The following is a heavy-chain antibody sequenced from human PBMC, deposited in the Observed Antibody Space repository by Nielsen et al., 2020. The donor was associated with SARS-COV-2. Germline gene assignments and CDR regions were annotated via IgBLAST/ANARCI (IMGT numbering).Heavy chain of an antibody. Sequence: SETLSLTCTISGGSISSGGYYWSWIRQHPGKGLEWIGYIYYSGSTYYNPSLKSRVTISVDTSKNQFSLKLSSVTAADTAVYYCARGTMIVVVIGAFDIWGQGTMVTVSS. D-gene: IGHD3-22*01. CDR3: ARGTMIVVVIGAFDI. V-gene: IGHV4-31*03. CDR2: IYYSGST. CDR1: GGSISSGGYY. J-gene: IGHJ3*02.